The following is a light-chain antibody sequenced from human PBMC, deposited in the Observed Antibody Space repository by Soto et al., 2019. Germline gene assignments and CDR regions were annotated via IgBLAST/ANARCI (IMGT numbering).Light chain of an antibody. Sequence: QSVLTQPPSVSGAPGQRVTISCTGSNSNIGAGYEVHWYQQVPGTAPKLLIYGNTNRPSGVPDRFSGSKSGTSASLAITGLQAEDEADYYCQSYDSSLSGSHVVFGGGTKVTVL. V-gene: IGLV1-40*01. CDR3: QSYDSSLSGSHVV. J-gene: IGLJ2*01. CDR2: GNT. CDR1: NSNIGAGYE.